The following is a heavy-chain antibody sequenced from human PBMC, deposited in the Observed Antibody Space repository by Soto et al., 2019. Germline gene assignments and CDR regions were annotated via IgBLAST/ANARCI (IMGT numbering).Heavy chain of an antibody. V-gene: IGHV4-59*08. CDR3: ARLGGYYQAFDQ. D-gene: IGHD3-22*01. CDR2: IYYSGST. CDR1: GCSISSYY. Sequence: PSETLSLTCTVSGCSISSYYGGWFRQPPGKGLEWIGYIYYSGSTTYHPSLKSRVTISVDTSKNQFSLNLTSVTAADTAVYYCARLGGYYQAFDQWGQGSLVTVS. J-gene: IGHJ4*02.